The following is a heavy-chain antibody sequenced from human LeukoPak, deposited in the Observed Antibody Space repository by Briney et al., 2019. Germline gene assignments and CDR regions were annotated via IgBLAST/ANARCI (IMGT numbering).Heavy chain of an antibody. CDR2: ISTYNGNT. Sequence: ASVKVSCKASGYAFSSYAISWVRQAPGQGFEWMGWISTYNGNTNYVEKFQGRVTMTTDTSTSTAYMELRGLSSDDTAVYYCARDRQLQWFGEFNVDFDYWGQGTLVTVSS. J-gene: IGHJ4*02. CDR3: ARDRQLQWFGEFNVDFDY. D-gene: IGHD3-10*01. CDR1: GYAFSSYA. V-gene: IGHV1-18*01.